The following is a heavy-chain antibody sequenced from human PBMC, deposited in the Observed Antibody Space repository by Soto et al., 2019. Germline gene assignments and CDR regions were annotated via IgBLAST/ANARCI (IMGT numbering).Heavy chain of an antibody. CDR1: GFSFSSYA. Sequence: QVQLVESGGGVVQPGRSLRLSCAASGFSFSSYATHWVRQAPGKGLECVALISYDGSNKYYTDSVKGRFTISRDNSKNPLYLQMNSLRPEDTALYYCARGLSSSWYGNYFDYWGQGNLVTVSS. V-gene: IGHV3-30-3*01. D-gene: IGHD6-13*01. CDR2: ISYDGSNK. CDR3: ARGLSSSWYGNYFDY. J-gene: IGHJ4*02.